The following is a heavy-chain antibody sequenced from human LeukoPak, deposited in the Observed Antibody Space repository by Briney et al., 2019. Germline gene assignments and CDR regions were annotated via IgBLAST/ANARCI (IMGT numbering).Heavy chain of an antibody. J-gene: IGHJ6*02. CDR2: INPNSGGT. V-gene: IGHV1-2*06. CDR1: GYTFTGYY. D-gene: IGHD3-3*01. CDR3: ARISILEWSPRYGMDV. Sequence: ASVKASCKASGYTFTGYYMHWVRQAPGQGLEWMGRINPNSGGTNYAQRFQGRVTMTRDTSISTAYMELSRLRSDDTAVYYCARISILEWSPRYGMDVWGQGTTVTVSS.